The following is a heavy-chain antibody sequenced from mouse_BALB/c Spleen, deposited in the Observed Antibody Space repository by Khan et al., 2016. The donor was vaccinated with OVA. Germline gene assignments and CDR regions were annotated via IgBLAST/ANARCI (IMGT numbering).Heavy chain of an antibody. V-gene: IGHV4-1*02. Sequence: EVKLLESGGGLVQPGGSLKLSCAASGFDFSRYWMSWVRQAPGKGLEWIGEINPDSSTINYTPSLKDKFIISRDNAKNTLYLQMSKVRSEDTALYYCASMIPCYDAMDYWGQGTSVTVSS. CDR3: ASMIPCYDAMDY. J-gene: IGHJ4*01. CDR1: GFDFSRYW. D-gene: IGHD2-3*01. CDR2: INPDSSTI.